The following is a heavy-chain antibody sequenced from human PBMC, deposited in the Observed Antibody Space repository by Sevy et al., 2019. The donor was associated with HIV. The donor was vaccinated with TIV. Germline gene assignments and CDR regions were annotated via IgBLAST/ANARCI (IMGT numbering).Heavy chain of an antibody. D-gene: IGHD1-26*01. Sequence: GGSLRLSCAASGFTFSSYWMTWVRQAPGKGLEWVGRIKSKTDGGTTDYAAPVKGRFTISRDDSKNTLYLQMNSLKTEDTAVYYCTTDRQWELLIYYYYGMDVWGQGTTVTVSS. CDR3: TTDRQWELLIYYYYGMDV. CDR2: IKSKTDGGTT. V-gene: IGHV3-15*01. J-gene: IGHJ6*02. CDR1: GFTFSSYW.